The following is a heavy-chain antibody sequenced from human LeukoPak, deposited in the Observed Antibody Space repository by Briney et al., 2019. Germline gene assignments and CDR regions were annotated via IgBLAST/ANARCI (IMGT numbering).Heavy chain of an antibody. CDR1: GGTFNNYA. V-gene: IGHV1-69*04. J-gene: IGHJ4*02. CDR2: IIPILRIP. CDR3: ARSGGSSWYVSMYY. Sequence: SVKVSCKTSGGTFNNYAIIWVRQAPGQGLEWMGRIIPILRIPDYAQNFQGRVTISADKSTSTAYMELSSLKSEDTAVYYCARSGGSSWYVSMYYWGQGTLVTVSS. D-gene: IGHD6-13*01.